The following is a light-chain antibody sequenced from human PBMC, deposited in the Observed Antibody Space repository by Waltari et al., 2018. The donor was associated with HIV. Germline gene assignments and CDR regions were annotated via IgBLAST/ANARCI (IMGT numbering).Light chain of an antibody. CDR3: AAWDDSLSGSVV. V-gene: IGLV1-44*01. Sequence: QSVLTQPPSASGAPGQRVSISCSGGNSNIGRYAVSWYQQLPGTAPKLLIYSNTQRPSGVPDRVSCSNSGTSASLAIGGLQSEDEADYYCAAWDDSLSGSVVFGGGTKLTVL. J-gene: IGLJ2*01. CDR1: NSNIGRYA. CDR2: SNT.